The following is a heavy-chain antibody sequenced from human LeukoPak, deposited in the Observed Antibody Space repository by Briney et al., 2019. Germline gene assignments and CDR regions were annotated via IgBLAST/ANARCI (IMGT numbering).Heavy chain of an antibody. Sequence: GGSLRLSCAASGFTFSTYEMNWVRQAPGKGLEWVSYISSSGSTINYADSVKGRFTISRDNAKNSLYLQMNSLRAEDTAVYYCAREGSIAAAGTNAFDIWGQGTMVTVSS. CDR2: ISSSGSTI. CDR1: GFTFSTYE. J-gene: IGHJ3*02. CDR3: AREGSIAAAGTNAFDI. V-gene: IGHV3-48*03. D-gene: IGHD6-13*01.